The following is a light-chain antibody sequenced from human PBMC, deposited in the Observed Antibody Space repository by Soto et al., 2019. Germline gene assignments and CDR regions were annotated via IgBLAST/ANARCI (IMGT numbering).Light chain of an antibody. Sequence: QCALTQPPSGSGAPGQRGTISSTRSSSNIGAIYGVHWYQQLPGTAPKLLIYVNTNRPSGVPDRFSASKSGTSASLAITGLQAEDEADYYCQSYDDSLSAFVFGTGTKVTVL. CDR3: QSYDDSLSAFV. CDR2: VNT. J-gene: IGLJ1*01. V-gene: IGLV1-40*01. CDR1: SSNIGAIYG.